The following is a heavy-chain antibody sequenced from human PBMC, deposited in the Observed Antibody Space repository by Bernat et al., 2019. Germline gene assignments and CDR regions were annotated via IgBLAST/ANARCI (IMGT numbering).Heavy chain of an antibody. CDR3: ATGDYGDYGYFQH. D-gene: IGHD4-17*01. Sequence: QVKLVQPGPEVKKPGASVKASCKVSGYTLTELSMHWVRQAPGKGLEWMGGFDPEDGETIYAQKSRGRVTVTEDTSTDTAYMELSSLRSEDTAVYYCATGDYGDYGYFQHWGQGTLVTVSS. CDR2: FDPEDGET. V-gene: IGHV1-24*01. J-gene: IGHJ1*01. CDR1: GYTLTELS.